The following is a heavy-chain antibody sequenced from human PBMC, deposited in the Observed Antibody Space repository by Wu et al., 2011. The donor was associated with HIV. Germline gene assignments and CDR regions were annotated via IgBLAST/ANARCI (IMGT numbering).Heavy chain of an antibody. CDR2: INPNSGGT. CDR3: ARLRTSSDGTVGARIGGYHYYGMDV. Sequence: QVQLVQSGAEVKKPGASVKVSCKASGYTFTGYYMHWVRQAPGQGLEWMGWINPNSGGTNYAQKFQGRVTLSADTSTSAAFMELSSLTSEDTAIYYCARLRTSSDGTVGARIGGYHYYGMDVWGQGTTVTVSS. J-gene: IGHJ6*02. CDR1: GYTFTGYY. D-gene: IGHD1-26*01. V-gene: IGHV1-2*02.